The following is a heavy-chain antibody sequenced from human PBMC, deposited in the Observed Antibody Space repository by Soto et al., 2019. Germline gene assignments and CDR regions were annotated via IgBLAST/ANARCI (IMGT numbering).Heavy chain of an antibody. CDR3: AKSNGWD. CDR2: VSDSGDNT. J-gene: IGHJ4*02. Sequence: EVQLLESGGGLVQPGGSLRLSCAASGFTFSNSALTWVLQAPGKGLEWVSTVSDSGDNTNYADSVKGRFTISRDNSNNTLYLQMNSLRAEDTSIYYCAKSNGWDWGRGTLVTVSS. V-gene: IGHV3-23*01. CDR1: GFTFSNSA. D-gene: IGHD6-19*01.